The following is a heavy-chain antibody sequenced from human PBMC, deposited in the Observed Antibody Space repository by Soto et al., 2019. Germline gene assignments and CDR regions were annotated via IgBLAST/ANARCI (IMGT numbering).Heavy chain of an antibody. CDR3: ARGGGYRRADSYSGLDV. D-gene: IGHD3-16*01. CDR1: GFTFSDYY. J-gene: IGHJ6*02. CDR2: ISSSGSSI. Sequence: QEQLEESGGGLVKPGGSLRLSCAASGFTFSDYYMTWIRQAPGKGLEWVSYISSSGSSIYYGDSVKGRFTISRDNGENSLYLQMNSLRVEETAVYCCARGGGYRRADSYSGLDVWCQGTTVTVSS. V-gene: IGHV3-11*01.